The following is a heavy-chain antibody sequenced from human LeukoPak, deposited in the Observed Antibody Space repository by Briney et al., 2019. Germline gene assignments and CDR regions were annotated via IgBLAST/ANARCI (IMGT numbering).Heavy chain of an antibody. V-gene: IGHV3-9*01. CDR2: INWKSDKV. CDR3: VRASDVVATAD. Sequence: GGSLRLSCAGSGYSFDEYAMHWVRQAPGKGLEWVSGINWKSDKVGYADSVKGRFTISRDNAKNMVYLQMNSLRAEDTAVYYCVRASDVVATADWGQGTTVTVSS. CDR1: GYSFDEYA. D-gene: IGHD5-12*01. J-gene: IGHJ6*02.